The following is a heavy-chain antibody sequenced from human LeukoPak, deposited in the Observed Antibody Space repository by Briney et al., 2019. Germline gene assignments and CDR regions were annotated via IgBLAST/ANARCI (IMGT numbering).Heavy chain of an antibody. Sequence: RASVKVSCKASGYTFTSYGISWVRQAPGQGLEWIGWISAYNGNTNYAQKLQGRVTMTTDTSTSTAYMELRSLRSDDTAVYYCARSGRIGYSYGLFDYWGQGTLVTVSS. D-gene: IGHD5-18*01. J-gene: IGHJ4*02. CDR2: ISAYNGNT. CDR1: GYTFTSYG. V-gene: IGHV1-18*01. CDR3: ARSGRIGYSYGLFDY.